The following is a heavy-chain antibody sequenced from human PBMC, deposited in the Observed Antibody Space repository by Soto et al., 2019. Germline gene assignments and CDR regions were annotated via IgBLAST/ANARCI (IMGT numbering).Heavy chain of an antibody. CDR2: IYHSGST. J-gene: IGHJ6*02. Sequence: QVQLQESGPGLVKPSGTLSLTCAVSGGSISSSNWWSWVRQPPGKGLEWIGEIYHSGSTNYNPSLESRGTISVDKSKNQFSLKLSSVTAADTAVYYCARRSTIFLQVAYYYSGMDVWGQGTTVTVSS. CDR1: GGSISSSNW. D-gene: IGHD3-9*01. CDR3: ARRSTIFLQVAYYYSGMDV. V-gene: IGHV4-4*02.